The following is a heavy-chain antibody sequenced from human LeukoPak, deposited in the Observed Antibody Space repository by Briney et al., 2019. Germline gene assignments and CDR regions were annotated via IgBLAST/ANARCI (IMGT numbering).Heavy chain of an antibody. CDR1: GGSISSGGYS. Sequence: PSQTLSLTCAVSGGSISSGGYSWSWIRQPPGKGLEWIGYIYHSGSTYYNPSLKSRVTISLDRSENQFSLKLSSVTAADTAVYYCARGASDSSGYYYEYYFDYWGQGTLVPVSS. CDR2: IYHSGST. D-gene: IGHD3-22*01. J-gene: IGHJ4*02. V-gene: IGHV4-30-2*01. CDR3: ARGASDSSGYYYEYYFDY.